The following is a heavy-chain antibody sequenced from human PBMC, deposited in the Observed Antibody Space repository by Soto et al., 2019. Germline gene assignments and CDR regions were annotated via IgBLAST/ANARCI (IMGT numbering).Heavy chain of an antibody. Sequence: QGQLVQSGAEVKRPGASVKISCKASGYNFASYGITWLRQAPGRGPEWMGWVSGYNGHTQYEQNVQDRVTMTIDASKTTAYMELRSLRSDGTAVYYCARDSSKPWPPWFYGMDVWGQGTTVSV. CDR2: VSGYNGHT. CDR1: GYNFASYG. V-gene: IGHV1-18*01. D-gene: IGHD6-19*01. CDR3: ARDSSKPWPPWFYGMDV. J-gene: IGHJ6*02.